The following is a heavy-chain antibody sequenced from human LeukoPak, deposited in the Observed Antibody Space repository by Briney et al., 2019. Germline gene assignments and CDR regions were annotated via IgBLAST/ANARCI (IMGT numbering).Heavy chain of an antibody. V-gene: IGHV4-31*01. J-gene: IGHJ4*02. D-gene: IGHD3-22*01. CDR1: GGSISSGGYY. CDR2: IYYSGST. Sequence: SQTLSLTCTVSGGSISSGGYYWSWVRQHPGRGLGWVGSIYYSGSTYYSPSLQSPVTISVDTSKNRFSLKLSSVTAADTARYYCARGYGIDSSGHPYFDYWGQGTLVTVSS. CDR3: ARGYGIDSSGHPYFDY.